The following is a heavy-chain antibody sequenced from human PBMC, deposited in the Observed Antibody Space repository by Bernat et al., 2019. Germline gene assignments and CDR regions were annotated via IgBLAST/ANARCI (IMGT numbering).Heavy chain of an antibody. CDR1: GFTVSSNY. CDR2: LNSDGSST. J-gene: IGHJ6*02. CDR3: AREGYGDYEGYYYGMDV. V-gene: IGHV3-74*01. Sequence: EVQLVESGGGLVQPGGSLRLSCAASGFTVSSNYMSWVRQAPGKGLVWVSRLNSDGSSTSHADSVKGRFTISRDNAKNTLYLQMNSLRAEDTAVYYCAREGYGDYEGYYYGMDVWGQGTTVTVSS. D-gene: IGHD4-17*01.